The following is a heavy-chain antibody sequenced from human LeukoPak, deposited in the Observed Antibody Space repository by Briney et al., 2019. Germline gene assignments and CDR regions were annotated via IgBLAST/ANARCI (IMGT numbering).Heavy chain of an antibody. CDR2: IRYDGSNK. J-gene: IGHJ5*02. Sequence: GALRLSRAASGFTFSVYSMHWVPQAPGKGVEWVACIRYDGSNKYYADSVKGRFTISRDNSKNTLYLQMNSVTAEATALYYCAKDTTPPKAGFDPWGQGTLVTVSS. D-gene: IGHD1-14*01. V-gene: IGHV3-30*02. CDR1: GFTFSVYS. CDR3: AKDTTPPKAGFDP.